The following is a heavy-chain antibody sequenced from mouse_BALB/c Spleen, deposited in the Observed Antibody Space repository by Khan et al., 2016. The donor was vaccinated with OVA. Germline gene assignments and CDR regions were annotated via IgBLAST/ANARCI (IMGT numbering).Heavy chain of an antibody. CDR1: GFTFSTYA. CDR2: ISSDGDYT. Sequence: EVQLVESGGGLVKPGGSLKLSCAASGFTFSTYAMSWVRQTPEKRLEWVATISSDGDYTYYTDNVTGRFTISRDKDKNTLYMKMSSLRYEDTAKYYCTRAPYGNFAYWGQGTLVTVSA. V-gene: IGHV5-9-3*01. J-gene: IGHJ3*01. D-gene: IGHD2-1*01. CDR3: TRAPYGNFAY.